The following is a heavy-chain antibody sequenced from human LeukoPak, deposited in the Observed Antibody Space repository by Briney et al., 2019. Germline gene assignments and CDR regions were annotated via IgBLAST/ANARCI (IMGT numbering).Heavy chain of an antibody. CDR3: ARQSPDYFGY. Sequence: SETLSLTCTVSGGSISSYYWSWIRQPPGKGLEWIGYIYYSGSTNYNPSLKSRVTISVDTSKNQFSLKLSSVTAADTAVYYCARQSPDYFGYWGQGTLVTVSS. V-gene: IGHV4-59*01. CDR1: GGSISSYY. CDR2: IYYSGST. J-gene: IGHJ4*02.